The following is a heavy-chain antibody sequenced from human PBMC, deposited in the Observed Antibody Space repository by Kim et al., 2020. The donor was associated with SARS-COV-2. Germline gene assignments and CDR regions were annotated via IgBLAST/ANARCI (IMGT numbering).Heavy chain of an antibody. CDR3: AKDMADYYGSGSYHRTPIDI. J-gene: IGHJ3*02. CDR1: GFTFSSYG. D-gene: IGHD3-10*01. V-gene: IGHV3-30*18. CDR2: ISYDGSNK. Sequence: GGSLRLSCAASGFTFSSYGMHWVRQAPGKGLEWVAVISYDGSNKYYADSVKGRFTISRDNSKNTLYLQMNSLRAEDTAVYYCAKDMADYYGSGSYHRTPIDIWGQGTMVTVSS.